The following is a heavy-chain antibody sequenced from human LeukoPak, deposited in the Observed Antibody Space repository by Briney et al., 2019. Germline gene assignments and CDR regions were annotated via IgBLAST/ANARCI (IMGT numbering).Heavy chain of an antibody. CDR1: GASISSSSYY. CDR3: ARRPRGLEWFFDY. Sequence: SETLSLTCTASGASISSSSYYWGWIRQPPGNGLEWIGNIYYSGSTYYNPSLRSRVTRSVDTSQNQVSLNLSSVTAADTAVYYCARRPRGLEWFFDYWGQGTLVTVSS. D-gene: IGHD3-3*01. V-gene: IGHV4-39*01. CDR2: IYYSGST. J-gene: IGHJ4*02.